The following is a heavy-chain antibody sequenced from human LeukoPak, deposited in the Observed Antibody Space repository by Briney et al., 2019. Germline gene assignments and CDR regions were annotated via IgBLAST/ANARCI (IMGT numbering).Heavy chain of an antibody. CDR3: ARARRIYYGSGSYLSPYYYYYMDV. CDR2: INHSGST. J-gene: IGHJ6*03. CDR1: GGSISSSNW. Sequence: SGALSLTCAVSGGSISSSNWWSWVRQPPGKGLEWIGEINHSGSTNYNPSLQSRVTISVDTSKNLFSLELSSVTAADTAVYYCARARRIYYGSGSYLSPYYYYYMDVWGKGTTVTVSS. V-gene: IGHV4-4*02. D-gene: IGHD3-10*01.